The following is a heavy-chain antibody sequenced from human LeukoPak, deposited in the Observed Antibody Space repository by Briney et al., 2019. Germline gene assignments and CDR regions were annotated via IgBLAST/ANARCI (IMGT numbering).Heavy chain of an antibody. J-gene: IGHJ4*02. CDR3: ARCYCSGGSCYPDY. V-gene: IGHV4-39*01. Sequence: SETLSLTCSVSGGSTSSSSYYWGWIRQPPGKGLEWIGSIYYSGSTYYNSSLKSRVTISVDTSKNQFSLKLSFVTAADTAVYYSARCYCSGGSCYPDYWGQGTLVTVSS. D-gene: IGHD2-15*01. CDR1: GGSTSSSSYY. CDR2: IYYSGST.